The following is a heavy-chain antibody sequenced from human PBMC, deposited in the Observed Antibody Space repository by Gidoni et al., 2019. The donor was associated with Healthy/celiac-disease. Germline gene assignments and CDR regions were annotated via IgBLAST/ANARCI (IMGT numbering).Heavy chain of an antibody. CDR1: GYSISSGYY. V-gene: IGHV4-38-2*02. CDR3: ARGSGWYEGRDNWFDP. D-gene: IGHD6-19*01. Sequence: QVQLQESGPGLVKPSETLSLTCTVSGYSISSGYYWGWIRQPPGKGLEWIGSIYHSGSTYYNPSLKSRVTISVDTSKNQFSLKLSSVTAADTAVYYCARGSGWYEGRDNWFDPWGQGTLVTVSS. J-gene: IGHJ5*02. CDR2: IYHSGST.